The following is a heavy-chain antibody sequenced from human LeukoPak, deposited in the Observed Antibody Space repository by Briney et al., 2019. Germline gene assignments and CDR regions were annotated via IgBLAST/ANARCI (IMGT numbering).Heavy chain of an antibody. V-gene: IGHV4-34*01. CDR2: INHSGST. CDR1: GGSFSGYY. CDR3: ASVSSYNWNYIAFDY. J-gene: IGHJ4*02. Sequence: SETLSLTCGVYGGSFSGYYWNWIRQSPGKGLEWIGEINHSGSTNYNPSLKSRVTMSVDTSQKQFSLRLTSVTAADTAVYYCASVSSYNWNYIAFDYWGQGTLVTVSS. D-gene: IGHD1-7*01.